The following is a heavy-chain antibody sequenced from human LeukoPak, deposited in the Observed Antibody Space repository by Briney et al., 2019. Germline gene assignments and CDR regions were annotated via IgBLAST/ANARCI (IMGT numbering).Heavy chain of an antibody. J-gene: IGHJ3*02. CDR2: ISGSGGST. CDR3: ATRITIFGVVIGAFDI. CDR1: GFTFSSYA. Sequence: GGSLRLSCAASGFTFSSYAMSWVRQAPGKGLEWVSAISGSGGSTYYADSVKGQFTISRDNSKNTLYLQMNSLRAEDAAVYYCATRITIFGVVIGAFDIWGQGTMVTVSS. V-gene: IGHV3-23*01. D-gene: IGHD3-3*01.